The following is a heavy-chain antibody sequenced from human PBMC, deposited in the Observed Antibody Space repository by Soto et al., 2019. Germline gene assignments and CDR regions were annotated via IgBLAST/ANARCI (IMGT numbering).Heavy chain of an antibody. V-gene: IGHV4-34*01. CDR3: ARDKITGLSDY. CDR1: GGSFSGYY. J-gene: IGHJ4*01. D-gene: IGHD2-8*02. Sequence: SETLSLTCAVYGGSFSGYYWTWIRQPPGTGLEWIGEINHSGSTNYNPSLKSRVTISVDTSKNQFSLKLTSVTAADTAVYYCARDKITGLSDYWGHGTLVTVSS. CDR2: INHSGST.